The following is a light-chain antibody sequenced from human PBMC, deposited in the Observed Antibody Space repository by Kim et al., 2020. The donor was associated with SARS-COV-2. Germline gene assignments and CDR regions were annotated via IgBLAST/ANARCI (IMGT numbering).Light chain of an antibody. Sequence: SSELTQDPAVSVALGQTVRITCQGDSLRSYYASWYQQKPGQAPVLVIYGKNNRPSGIPDRFSGSSSGNTASLTITGAQAEDEADDYCNSRDSRGNQVVGGVTQLTVL. CDR1: SLRSYY. CDR3: NSRDSRGNQV. CDR2: GKN. V-gene: IGLV3-19*01. J-gene: IGLJ2*01.